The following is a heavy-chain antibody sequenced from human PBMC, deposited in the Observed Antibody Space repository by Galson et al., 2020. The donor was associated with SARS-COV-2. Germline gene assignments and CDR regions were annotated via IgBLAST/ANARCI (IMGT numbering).Heavy chain of an antibody. V-gene: IGHV3-30-3*01. CDR2: ISYDGSNK. Sequence: TGGSLRLSCAASGFTFSSYAMYWVRQAPGKGLEWVAVISYDGSNKYYADSVKGRFTISRDNSKNTLYLQMNSLRAEDTAVYYCARVSSGSYGGAFDYWGQGTRVTVSS. D-gene: IGHD1-26*01. J-gene: IGHJ4*02. CDR3: ARVSSGSYGGAFDY. CDR1: GFTFSSYA.